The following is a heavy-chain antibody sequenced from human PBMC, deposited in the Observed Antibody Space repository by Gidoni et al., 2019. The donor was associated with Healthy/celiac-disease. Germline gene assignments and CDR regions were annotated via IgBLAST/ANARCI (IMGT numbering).Heavy chain of an antibody. Sequence: EVQLVESGGGLVQPGGSLRLSCAASGFTFSSYWMSWVRQAPGKGLEWVANIKQDGSEKYYVDSVKGRFTISRDNAKNSLYLQMNSLRAEDTAVYYCARDDTYYDFWSGYYTAYFDYWGQGTLVTVSS. CDR3: ARDDTYYDFWSGYYTAYFDY. D-gene: IGHD3-3*01. V-gene: IGHV3-7*03. CDR1: GFTFSSYW. CDR2: IKQDGSEK. J-gene: IGHJ4*02.